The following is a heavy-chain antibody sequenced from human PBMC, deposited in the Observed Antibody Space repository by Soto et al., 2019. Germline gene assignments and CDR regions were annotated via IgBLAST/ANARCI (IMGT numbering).Heavy chain of an antibody. V-gene: IGHV3-66*01. CDR3: ARDPGVNWA. D-gene: IGHD2-8*01. Sequence: EVQLVESGGDLVQPGGSLRLSCVASGFTVSNNYMTWVRQAPGKGLEWVSNMYSGGETFYTDSVKGRFTISRDSSTNTLYLQMDNVRAEDTAVYYCARDPGVNWAWGKGTTVTVSS. CDR2: MYSGGET. CDR1: GFTVSNNY. J-gene: IGHJ6*04.